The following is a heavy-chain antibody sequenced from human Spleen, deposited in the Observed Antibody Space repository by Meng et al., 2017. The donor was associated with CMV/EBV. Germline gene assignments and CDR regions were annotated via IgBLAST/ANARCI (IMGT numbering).Heavy chain of an antibody. J-gene: IGHJ4*02. CDR2: IIPIFGTA. CDR3: ARDSGGASYGYNY. CDR1: GGTFSSYA. Sequence: VRVWAGGKKPGSSGKVSCKASGGTFSSYAISWVRQAPGQGLEWMGGIIPIFGTANYAQKFQGRVTITADESTSTAYMELSSLRSEDTAVYYCARDSGGASYGYNYWGQGTLVTVSS. V-gene: IGHV1-69*01. D-gene: IGHD5-18*01.